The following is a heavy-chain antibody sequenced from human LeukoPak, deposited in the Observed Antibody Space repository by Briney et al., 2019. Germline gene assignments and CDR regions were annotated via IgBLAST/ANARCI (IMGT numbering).Heavy chain of an antibody. CDR2: IQYDDSNK. Sequence: GGSLSLTCAVSGFTFSNYGLHWVRKAPRTGQGLVAFIQYDDSNKYYSDSVQSRFTISRDNSKNTLYLQMLSLRAEDTAVYYCAKVTLHRSTSPDYWGQGTLVTVSS. V-gene: IGHV3-30*02. CDR3: AKVTLHRSTSPDY. CDR1: GFTFSNYG. J-gene: IGHJ4*02. D-gene: IGHD2-2*01.